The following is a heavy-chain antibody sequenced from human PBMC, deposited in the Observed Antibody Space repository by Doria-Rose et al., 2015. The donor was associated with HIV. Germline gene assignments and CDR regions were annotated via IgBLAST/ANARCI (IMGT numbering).Heavy chain of an antibody. Sequence: QVQLVQSGPVLVKPTETLTLTCTVSGVSLSSPGMGVSWIRQPPGKALEWLANILSDDARSYKTSLNSRLTISRCTSTSQVVLTMTDMDPVDTATYYCARIKSSRWYHKYYFDFWGQGTLVIVSA. CDR1: GVSLSSPGMG. CDR3: ARIKSSRWYHKYYFDF. J-gene: IGHJ4*02. CDR2: ILSDDAR. V-gene: IGHV2-26*01. D-gene: IGHD6-13*01.